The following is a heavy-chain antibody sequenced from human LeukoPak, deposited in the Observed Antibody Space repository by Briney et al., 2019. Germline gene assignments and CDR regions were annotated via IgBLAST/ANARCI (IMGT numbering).Heavy chain of an antibody. J-gene: IGHJ4*02. V-gene: IGHV1-69*13. D-gene: IGHD5-24*01. Sequence: SVKVSCKASGGTFSSYAISWVRQAPGQGLEWMGGIIPIFGTANYAQKFQGRVTITADESTSTAYMELSSLRSEDTAVYYCARGTLEMATITSLDYWGQGTLVTVSS. CDR2: IIPIFGTA. CDR1: GGTFSSYA. CDR3: ARGTLEMATITSLDY.